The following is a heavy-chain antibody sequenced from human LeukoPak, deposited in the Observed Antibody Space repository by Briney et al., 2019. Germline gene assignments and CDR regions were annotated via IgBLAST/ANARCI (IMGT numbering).Heavy chain of an antibody. CDR2: IGSKTSGGTT. D-gene: IGHD3-22*01. CDR3: ARGAFEYDTSGYYYTFDY. J-gene: IGHJ4*02. V-gene: IGHV3-49*04. CDR1: GFTFDTYA. Sequence: PGESLRLSCAASGFTFDTYAMTWVRQAPGKGLEWLGFIGSKTSGGTTDYAASVKGRFTISRDDSKSIAYLQMNTLKTEDTAIYYCARGAFEYDTSGYYYTFDYWGQGSLVTVSS.